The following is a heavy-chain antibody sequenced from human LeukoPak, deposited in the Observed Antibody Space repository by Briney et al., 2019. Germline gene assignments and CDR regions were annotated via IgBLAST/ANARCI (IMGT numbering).Heavy chain of an antibody. CDR1: GGSISSSSYY. CDR2: IYYSGSA. J-gene: IGHJ5*02. Sequence: SETLSLTXTVSGGSISSSSYYWGWIRQPPGEGLEWIGSIYYSGSAYYNPSLKSRVTISVDTSKNQFSLKLSSVTAADTAVYYCARHVDSGSYYPNWFDPWGQGTLVTVSS. V-gene: IGHV4-39*01. CDR3: ARHVDSGSYYPNWFDP. D-gene: IGHD1-26*01.